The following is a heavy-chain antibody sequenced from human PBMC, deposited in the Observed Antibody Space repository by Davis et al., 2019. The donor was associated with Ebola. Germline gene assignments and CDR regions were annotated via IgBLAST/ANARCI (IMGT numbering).Heavy chain of an antibody. Sequence: PGGSLRLSCAASGFTVSSDYMSWVRQAPGKGLEWVSTFSPGGDTYYADSVKGRFTISRDNSKNTLYFQMNSLRTEDTAIYYCAKYSSSEGWFAPWGQGSLVTVSS. J-gene: IGHJ5*02. CDR3: AKYSSSEGWFAP. D-gene: IGHD6-13*01. V-gene: IGHV3-53*05. CDR2: FSPGGDT. CDR1: GFTVSSDY.